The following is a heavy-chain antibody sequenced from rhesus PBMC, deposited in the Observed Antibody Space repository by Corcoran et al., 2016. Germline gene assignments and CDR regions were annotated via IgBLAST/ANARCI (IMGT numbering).Heavy chain of an antibody. V-gene: IGHV3-54*02. D-gene: IGHD3-9*01. Sequence: EVQLVESGGGLVQPGGSLRLSCAASGFTFSSYGMHWVRQAPGKGLELVAVISDDESKKNYADSVKDLFTISRDNSKNMLYLQMNNLKLEDTAVYYCACNYEDDYGYYFSWGQGVLVTVSS. CDR1: GFTFSSYG. CDR3: ACNYEDDYGYYFS. J-gene: IGHJ4*01. CDR2: ISDDESKK.